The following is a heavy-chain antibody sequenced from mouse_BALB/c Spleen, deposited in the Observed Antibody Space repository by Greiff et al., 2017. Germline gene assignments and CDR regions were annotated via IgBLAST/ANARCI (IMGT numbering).Heavy chain of an antibody. V-gene: IGHV3-2*02. Sequence: EVKVEESGPGLVKPSQSLSLTCTVTGYSITSDYAWNWIRQFPGNKLEWMGYISYSGSTSYNPSLKSRISITRDTSKNQFFLQLNSVTTEDTATYYCARGLYDGYYEFAYWGQGTLVTVSA. D-gene: IGHD2-3*01. CDR1: GYSITSDYA. CDR3: ARGLYDGYYEFAY. CDR2: ISYSGST. J-gene: IGHJ3*01.